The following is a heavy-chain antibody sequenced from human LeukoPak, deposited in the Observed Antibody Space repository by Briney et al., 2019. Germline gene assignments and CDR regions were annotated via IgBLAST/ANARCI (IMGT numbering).Heavy chain of an antibody. Sequence: GGSLRLSCAASGLTFSRNWMHWVRQGPGKGLVWVSRINGDGSGTNYADSVKGRFTISTDNAKNTLFLQMNSLRAEDTAVYYCARASSGWSIDYWGQGTLVTASS. J-gene: IGHJ4*02. D-gene: IGHD6-19*01. V-gene: IGHV3-74*01. CDR1: GLTFSRNW. CDR3: ARASSGWSIDY. CDR2: INGDGSGT.